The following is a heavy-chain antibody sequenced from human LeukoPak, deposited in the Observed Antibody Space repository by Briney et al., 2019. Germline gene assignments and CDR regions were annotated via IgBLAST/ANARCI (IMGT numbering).Heavy chain of an antibody. Sequence: SETLSLTCTVSGDSVSSYYWNWTRQPPGKGPEWIGYIHQSGSTNNNPSLRSRVTMSVDTSRNQFSLDLISVTAADTAVYYCARWNDGNHHFDCWGQGTLVTVSS. J-gene: IGHJ4*02. V-gene: IGHV4-59*02. CDR2: IHQSGST. CDR3: ARWNDGNHHFDC. CDR1: GDSVSSYY. D-gene: IGHD1-1*01.